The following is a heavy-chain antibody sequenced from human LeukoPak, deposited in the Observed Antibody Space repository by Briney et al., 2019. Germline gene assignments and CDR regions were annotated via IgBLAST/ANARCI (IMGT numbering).Heavy chain of an antibody. J-gene: IGHJ4*02. CDR3: ARDGDY. V-gene: IGHV4-39*02. CDR2: VHYSGRT. CDR1: GGSISTSSYY. Sequence: PSETLSLTCTVSGGSISTSSYYWGWIRQPPAKGLEWIGTVHYSGRTYYNPSLKSRVTISVDTSKNQFSLKMSSVTAADTAVYYCARDGDYWGQGTLVTVSS.